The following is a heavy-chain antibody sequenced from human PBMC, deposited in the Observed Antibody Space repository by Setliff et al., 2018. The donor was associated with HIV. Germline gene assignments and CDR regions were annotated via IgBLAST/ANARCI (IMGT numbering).Heavy chain of an antibody. Sequence: PGESLKISCKGSGYSFTSYWISWVRQMPGKGLEWMGIINPGDSDTRYSPSFQGQVTFSVDKSISTAYLHWSSLKVSDTAMYYCTTHGGSTWLHSWGQGTLVTVSS. J-gene: IGHJ5*01. CDR3: TTHGGSTWLHS. CDR1: GYSFTSYW. D-gene: IGHD3-10*01. V-gene: IGHV5-51*01. CDR2: INPGDSDT.